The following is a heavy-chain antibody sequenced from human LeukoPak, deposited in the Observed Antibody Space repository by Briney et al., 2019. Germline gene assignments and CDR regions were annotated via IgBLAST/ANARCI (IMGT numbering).Heavy chain of an antibody. J-gene: IGHJ4*02. V-gene: IGHV4-59*06. D-gene: IGHD3-16*02. CDR3: ARVLPGSDYVWGSYRPHYFDY. CDR2: IYYSGST. Sequence: SETLSLTCTVSGGSISSYYWSWIRQHPGKGLEWIGYIYYSGSTYYNPSLKSRVTISVDTSKNQFSLKLSSVTAADTAVYYCARVLPGSDYVWGSYRPHYFDYWGQGTLVTVSS. CDR1: GGSISSYY.